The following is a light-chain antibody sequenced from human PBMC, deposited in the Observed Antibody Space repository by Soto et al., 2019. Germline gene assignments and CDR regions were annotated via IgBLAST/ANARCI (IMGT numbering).Light chain of an antibody. CDR2: EVS. CDR1: SSDVGSYNL. CDR3: CSYAGSSTPYV. V-gene: IGLV2-23*02. Sequence: QSVLTQPASVSGSPGQSITISCTGTSSDVGSYNLVSWYQQHPGKAPKLMIYEVSKRPSGVSNRFSGSKSGNTASLTISGLQAEDGADYYCCSYAGSSTPYVFGTGTKVT. J-gene: IGLJ1*01.